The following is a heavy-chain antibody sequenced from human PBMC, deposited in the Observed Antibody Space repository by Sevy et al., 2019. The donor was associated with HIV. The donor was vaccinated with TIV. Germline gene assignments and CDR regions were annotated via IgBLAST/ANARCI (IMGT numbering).Heavy chain of an antibody. V-gene: IGHV3-23*01. CDR2: ISGSGGST. CDR1: GFTFSSYA. CDR3: AKGSRPEGDFWSGPMVGGGTYFYYGMDV. Sequence: GGSLRLSCAASGFTFSSYAMSWVRQAPGKGLEWVSAISGSGGSTYYADSVKGRFTISRDNSKNTLYLQMNSLRAEVTAVYYCAKGSRPEGDFWSGPMVGGGTYFYYGMDVWGQGTTVTVSS. J-gene: IGHJ6*02. D-gene: IGHD3-3*01.